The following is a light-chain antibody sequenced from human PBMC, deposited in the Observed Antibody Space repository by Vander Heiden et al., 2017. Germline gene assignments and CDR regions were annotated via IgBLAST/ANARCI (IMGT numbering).Light chain of an antibody. Sequence: SYVLTQAPSVSVAPGQTARINCGGNSIEDKRVHWSQHKPGQAPVLVVYGDTDRPSGIPDRFSGSNSGNTATLTITRVEAGDEADFYCQVWDSNSDHLVVFGGGTKLTVL. J-gene: IGLJ2*01. CDR1: SIEDKR. V-gene: IGLV3-21*02. CDR3: QVWDSNSDHLVV. CDR2: GDT.